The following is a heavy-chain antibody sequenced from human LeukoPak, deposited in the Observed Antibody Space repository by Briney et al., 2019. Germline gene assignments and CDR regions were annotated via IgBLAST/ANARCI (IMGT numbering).Heavy chain of an antibody. Sequence: SETLSLICAVSGYSISSAYYWGWIRQPPGKGLEWIGGILHSGSTYYNPSLKSRVTISVDTSKNHFSLKLTSVTAADTAVYYCARDRGVRGEMDFWGQGTLVTVSS. CDR3: ARDRGVRGEMDF. V-gene: IGHV4-38-2*02. D-gene: IGHD3-10*01. CDR2: ILHSGST. CDR1: GYSISSAYY. J-gene: IGHJ4*02.